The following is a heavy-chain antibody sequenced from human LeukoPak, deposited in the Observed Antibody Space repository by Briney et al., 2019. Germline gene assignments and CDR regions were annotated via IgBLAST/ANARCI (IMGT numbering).Heavy chain of an antibody. CDR1: GFTFSSYS. Sequence: GGSLRLSCAASGFTFSSYSMNWVRQAPGKGLEWVSYISSTSSHIFYADSVKGRFTISRDNAKNSLYLQMNSLRAEDTAVYYCAELGITMIGGGWGKGTTVTISS. J-gene: IGHJ6*04. V-gene: IGHV3-21*05. CDR2: ISSTSSHI. D-gene: IGHD3-10*02. CDR3: AELGITMIGGG.